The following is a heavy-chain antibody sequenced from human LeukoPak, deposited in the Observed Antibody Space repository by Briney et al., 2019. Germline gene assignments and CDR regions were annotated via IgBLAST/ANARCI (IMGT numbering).Heavy chain of an antibody. D-gene: IGHD3-3*02. V-gene: IGHV3-7*01. CDR1: GFPFSNYW. Sequence: GGSLRLSCAASGFPFSNYWVTWVRQTPGKGLEFVANINQDGSVKNYVGSVKGRFTISRDNAKNSLYLQMSSLRVDDTAIYYCARDPGFSSFDYWGQGTLVTVSS. CDR3: ARDPGFSSFDY. CDR2: INQDGSVK. J-gene: IGHJ4*02.